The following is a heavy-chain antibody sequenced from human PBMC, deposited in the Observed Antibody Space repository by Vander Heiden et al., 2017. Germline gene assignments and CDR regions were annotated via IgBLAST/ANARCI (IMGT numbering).Heavy chain of an antibody. CDR3: ARERGLRDGYNCGY. CDR2: IIPIFGTA. CDR1: GRTFSSYA. Sequence: QVQLVQSGAEVKTPGSPVKVSCKASGRTFSSYAISWVRQAPGQGLEWKGGIIPIFGTANYAQKFQGRVTITADESTSTAYMELSSLRSEDTAVYYCARERGLRDGYNCGYWGQGTLVTVSS. D-gene: IGHD1-1*01. J-gene: IGHJ4*02. V-gene: IGHV1-69*01.